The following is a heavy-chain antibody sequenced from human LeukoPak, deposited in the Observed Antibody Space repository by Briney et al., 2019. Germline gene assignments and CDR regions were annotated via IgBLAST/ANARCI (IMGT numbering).Heavy chain of an antibody. Sequence: GGALRLSCATSGFTFSRYNMNGVRQAPGKGLEWVSSITSNRSNKYYADSIKGRFTISRDNAKNSLYLQMDSLRAEDTAVYYSARDGITMRILEYWGQGTLVTVSS. J-gene: IGHJ4*02. V-gene: IGHV3-21*01. CDR1: GFTFSRYN. CDR2: ITSNRSNK. CDR3: ARDGITMRILEY. D-gene: IGHD3-10*01.